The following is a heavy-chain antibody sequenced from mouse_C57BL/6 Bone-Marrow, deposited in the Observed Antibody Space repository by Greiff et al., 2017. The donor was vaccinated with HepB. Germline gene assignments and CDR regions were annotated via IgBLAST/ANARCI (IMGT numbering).Heavy chain of an antibody. Sequence: QVQLKESGAELARPGASVKLSCKASGYTFTSYGISLVKQRTGQGLEWIGEIYPRSGNTYYNEKFKGKATLTADKSSSTAYMELRSLTSEDSAVYFCATMVTTGYWGQGTTLTVSS. V-gene: IGHV1-81*01. J-gene: IGHJ2*01. CDR3: ATMVTTGY. CDR2: IYPRSGNT. D-gene: IGHD2-2*01. CDR1: GYTFTSYG.